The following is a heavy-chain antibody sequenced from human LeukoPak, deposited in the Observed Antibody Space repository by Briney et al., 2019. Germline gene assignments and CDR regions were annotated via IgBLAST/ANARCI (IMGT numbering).Heavy chain of an antibody. Sequence: GGSLRLSCAASGFTFSSYGMHWVRQAPGKGLEWVAVISYDGSNKYYADSVKGRFAISRDNSKNTLYLQMNSLRAEDTAVYYCAKDHDYYGSEDYWGQGTLVTVSS. CDR3: AKDHDYYGSEDY. CDR1: GFTFSSYG. D-gene: IGHD3-10*01. CDR2: ISYDGSNK. V-gene: IGHV3-30*18. J-gene: IGHJ4*02.